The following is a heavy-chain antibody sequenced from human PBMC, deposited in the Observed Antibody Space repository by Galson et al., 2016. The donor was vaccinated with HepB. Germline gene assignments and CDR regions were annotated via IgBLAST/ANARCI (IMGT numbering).Heavy chain of an antibody. CDR2: ISWNSGTI. J-gene: IGHJ5*02. V-gene: IGHV3-9*01. CDR1: GFTFEDFA. D-gene: IGHD6-25*01. Sequence: SLRLSCAASGFTFEDFAMHWVRQTPGRGLEWVSGISWNSGTIVYADSVKGRFTISRDNAKSSLYLQMNSLRPEDTAFYFCARVSSTFVSAAAWFDPRGQGALVTVSS. CDR3: ARVSSTFVSAAAWFDP.